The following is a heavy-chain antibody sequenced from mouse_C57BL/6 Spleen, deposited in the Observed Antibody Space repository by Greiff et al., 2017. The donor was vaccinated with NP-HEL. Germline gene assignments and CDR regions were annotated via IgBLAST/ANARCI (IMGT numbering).Heavy chain of an antibody. Sequence: EVMLVESGGDLVKPGGSLKLSCAASGFTFSSYGMSWVRQTPDKRLEWVATISSGGSYTYYPDSVKGRFTISRDNAKNTLYLQMSSLKSEDTAMYYCARHWAGTGIGAMDYWGQGTSVTVSS. CDR1: GFTFSSYG. J-gene: IGHJ4*01. D-gene: IGHD4-1*01. CDR2: ISSGGSYT. CDR3: ARHWAGTGIGAMDY. V-gene: IGHV5-6*01.